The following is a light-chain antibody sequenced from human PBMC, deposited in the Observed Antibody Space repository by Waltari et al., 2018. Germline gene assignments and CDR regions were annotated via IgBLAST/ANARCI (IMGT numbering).Light chain of an antibody. J-gene: IGLJ2*01. Sequence: QSALTQPRSVSGSPGQSVTISCTGTSNDIGTYDYLSWYQHHPGKAPKLIIYDVTERPSGVPDRFSGSKSGSTASLTISGLQAEDEAEYFCSSYVGSHTRAFGGGTKLTVL. CDR2: DVT. V-gene: IGLV2-11*01. CDR1: SNDIGTYDY. CDR3: SSYVGSHTRA.